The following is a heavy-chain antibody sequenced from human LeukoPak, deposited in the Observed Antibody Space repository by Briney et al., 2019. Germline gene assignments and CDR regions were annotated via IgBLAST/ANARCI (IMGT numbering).Heavy chain of an antibody. V-gene: IGHV1-46*01. Sequence: ASVKVSCKASGYTFTSYYMHLVRQAPGQGLEWMGIINPSGGSASYAQKFQGRVTMTRDTSTGTVYMELSSLRSEDTAVYYCARGIPNYYYMDVWGKETTVTVSS. CDR1: GYTFTSYY. CDR2: INPSGGSA. J-gene: IGHJ6*03. CDR3: ARGIPNYYYMDV.